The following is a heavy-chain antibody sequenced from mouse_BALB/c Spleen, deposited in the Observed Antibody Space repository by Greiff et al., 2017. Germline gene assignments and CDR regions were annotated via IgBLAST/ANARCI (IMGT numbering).Heavy chain of an antibody. V-gene: IGHV1-63*02. CDR3: ARSSSMDY. CDR2: IYPGGGYT. CDR1: GYTFTNYW. J-gene: IGHJ4*01. Sequence: VQVVESGAELVRPGTSVKISCKASGYTFTNYWLGWVKQRPGHGLEWIGDIYPGGGYTNYNEKFKGKATLTADTSSSTAYMQLSSLTSEDSAVYFCARSSSMDYWGQGTSVTVSS.